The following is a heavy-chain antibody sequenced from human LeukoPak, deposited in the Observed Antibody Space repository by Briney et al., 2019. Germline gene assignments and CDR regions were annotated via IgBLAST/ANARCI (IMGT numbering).Heavy chain of an antibody. CDR1: GYTFTGYY. J-gene: IGHJ1*01. V-gene: IGHV1-46*01. CDR3: ARDESTSILWW. Sequence: ASVKVSCKASGYTFTGYYMHWVRQAPGQGLEWMGIINPSGGSTSYAQKFQGRVTMTRDTSTSTVYMELSSLRSEDTAVYYFARDESTSILWWWGQGTLVTVSS. CDR2: INPSGGST. D-gene: IGHD2-21*01.